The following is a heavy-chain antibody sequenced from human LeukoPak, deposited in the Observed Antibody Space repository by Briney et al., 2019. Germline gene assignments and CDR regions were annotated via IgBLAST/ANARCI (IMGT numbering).Heavy chain of an antibody. CDR1: GGSISSYY. V-gene: IGHV4-59*05. Sequence: SETLSLTCSVSGGSISSYYWSWIRQPPGKGLEWIGSIYYSGSTYYNPSLKSRVTISVDTSKNQFSLKLSSVTAADTAVYYCARGASGYYRNDAFDIWGQGTMVTVSS. CDR2: IYYSGST. D-gene: IGHD3-22*01. J-gene: IGHJ3*02. CDR3: ARGASGYYRNDAFDI.